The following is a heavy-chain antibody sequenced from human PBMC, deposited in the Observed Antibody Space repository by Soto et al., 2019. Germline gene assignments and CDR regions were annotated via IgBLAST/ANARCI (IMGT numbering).Heavy chain of an antibody. J-gene: IGHJ2*01. D-gene: IGHD2-15*01. CDR2: IWYDGSNK. CDR3: ARDDSLYCMGGSCSSTLDY. Sequence: SLRLSCAASGFTFSSYGMHGVRQAPGKGLEWVAVIWYDGSNKYYADSEKGRFTISRDNSKNTLYLQMNSLRAEDTAVYYCARDDSLYCMGGSCSSTLDYGGR. CDR1: GFTFSSYG. V-gene: IGHV3-33*01.